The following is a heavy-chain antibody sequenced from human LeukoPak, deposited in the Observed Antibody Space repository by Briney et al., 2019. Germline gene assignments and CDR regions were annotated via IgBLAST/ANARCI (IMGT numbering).Heavy chain of an antibody. V-gene: IGHV4-4*07. D-gene: IGHD3-10*01. J-gene: IGHJ4*02. CDR3: ARDDDSGSFDY. Sequence: PSETLSLTCTVSGDSISSYYWSWIRQPAGKGLDWIGRIYTSGSTNYNPSLKSRVTISVDTSKNQFSLKLSSVTAADTAVYYCARDDDSGSFDYWGQGTLVTVSS. CDR1: GDSISSYY. CDR2: IYTSGST.